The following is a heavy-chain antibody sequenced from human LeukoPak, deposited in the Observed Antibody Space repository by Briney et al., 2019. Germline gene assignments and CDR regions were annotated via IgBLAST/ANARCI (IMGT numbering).Heavy chain of an antibody. Sequence: GASVKVSCKAFGYTFSSYGISWVRQAPGQGLEWIGWISGNNGNTNYAQKVQGRVTMTTDTSTSTAYMELRSLRSDDTAVYYCARGRAAGTFWLDYWGQGTLVTVSS. J-gene: IGHJ4*02. V-gene: IGHV1-18*01. CDR2: ISGNNGNT. D-gene: IGHD6-13*01. CDR1: GYTFSSYG. CDR3: ARGRAAGTFWLDY.